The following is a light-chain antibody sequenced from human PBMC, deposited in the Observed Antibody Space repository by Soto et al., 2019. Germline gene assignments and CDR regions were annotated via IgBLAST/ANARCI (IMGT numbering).Light chain of an antibody. Sequence: EIVLTQSPGTLSLSPGERATLSCRASESVSSNQLAWYQQKPGLAPRLLIYDASNRATGIPARFSGSGSGTDFTLTISSLEPEDFAVYYCQQRSNWPPTFGQGTKVDI. J-gene: IGKJ1*01. CDR3: QQRSNWPPT. CDR1: ESVSSN. V-gene: IGKV3-11*01. CDR2: DAS.